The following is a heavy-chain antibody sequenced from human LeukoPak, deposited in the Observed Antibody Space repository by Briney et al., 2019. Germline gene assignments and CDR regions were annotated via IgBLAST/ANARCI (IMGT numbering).Heavy chain of an antibody. D-gene: IGHD3-10*01. Sequence: SETLSLTCTVSGGSISTYYWSWIRQPPGKGLEWIGYIYYSGSAKYNPSLKSRVTLSVDTSKNQFSLKLSSVTAADTAVYYCARSYGSGNYFDYWGQGTLVTVSS. CDR2: IYYSGSA. CDR3: ARSYGSGNYFDY. CDR1: GGSISTYY. V-gene: IGHV4-59*01. J-gene: IGHJ4*02.